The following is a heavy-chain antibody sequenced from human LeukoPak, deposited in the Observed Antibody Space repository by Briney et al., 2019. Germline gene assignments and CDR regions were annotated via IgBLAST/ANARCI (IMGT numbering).Heavy chain of an antibody. Sequence: GGSLRLSCAASGFTFSDYYMSWIRQAPGKGLEWVSSISSSSSYIYYADSVKGRFTISRDNAKNSLYLQMNSLRAEDTAVYYCARDVYSSGWPNPNWFDPWGQGTLVTVSS. CDR1: GFTFSDYY. J-gene: IGHJ5*02. D-gene: IGHD6-19*01. CDR3: ARDVYSSGWPNPNWFDP. CDR2: ISSSSSYI. V-gene: IGHV3-11*06.